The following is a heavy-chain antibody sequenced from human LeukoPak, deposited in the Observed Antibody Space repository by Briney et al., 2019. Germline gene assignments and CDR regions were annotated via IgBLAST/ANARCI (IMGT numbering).Heavy chain of an antibody. CDR3: ARGVSYYYDNSGHPGWYFDL. V-gene: IGHV3-13*01. J-gene: IGHJ2*01. CDR2: IRTTGDT. D-gene: IGHD3-22*01. Sequence: PGRSLRPSCAVSGFTFNYYDMHSVRQAPGKRLEWVSSIRTTGDTHYPDSVKGRFAMSREDAKNSVHLQMNTLRAGDTAVYYCARGVSYYYDNSGHPGWYFDLWGRGTLVTVSS. CDR1: GFTFNYYD.